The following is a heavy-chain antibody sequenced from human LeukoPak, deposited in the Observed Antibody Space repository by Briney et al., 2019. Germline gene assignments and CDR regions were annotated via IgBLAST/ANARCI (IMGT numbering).Heavy chain of an antibody. CDR2: INLNSGGT. D-gene: IGHD3-22*01. CDR1: GYTFTGYY. CDR3: ARGRYDRSGYYSDY. Sequence: ASVKVSCKASGYTFTGYYMHWVRQAPGQGLEWMGWINLNSGGTNYAQKFQGRVTMTRDTSISTAYMELSRLRSDDTAVYYCARGRYDRSGYYSDYWGQRTLVTVSS. J-gene: IGHJ4*02. V-gene: IGHV1-2*02.